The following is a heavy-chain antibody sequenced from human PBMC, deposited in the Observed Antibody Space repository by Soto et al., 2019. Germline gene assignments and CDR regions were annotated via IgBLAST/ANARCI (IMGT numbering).Heavy chain of an antibody. D-gene: IGHD5-18*01. Sequence: QVQLVESGGGVVQPGRSLRLSCAASGFTFSSYGMHWVRQAPGKGLEWVAVISYDGSKEFYADSVKGRFTISRDNSKNTLYLQMNSLRAGDTAVYYCAKVLRLWSKDYYYYGMDVWGQGTTVTVSS. CDR3: AKVLRLWSKDYYYYGMDV. CDR1: GFTFSSYG. CDR2: ISYDGSKE. J-gene: IGHJ6*02. V-gene: IGHV3-30*18.